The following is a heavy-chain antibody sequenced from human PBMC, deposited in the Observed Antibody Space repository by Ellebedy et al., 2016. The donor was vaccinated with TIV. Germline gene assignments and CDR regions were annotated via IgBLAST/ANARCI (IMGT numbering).Heavy chain of an antibody. D-gene: IGHD3-10*01. CDR1: GFTVSDYF. CDR3: ARDPGGGGDYGDNWFDP. J-gene: IGHJ5*02. Sequence: GESLKISCAASGFTVSDYFMTWVRQAPGKGLEWVSVIYKNGGTNYTDSVNGRFTITRDDSKNTLYLQMKSLRAEDTAVYYWARDPGGGGDYGDNWFDPWGQGTLVTVSS. CDR2: IYKNGGT. V-gene: IGHV3-66*01.